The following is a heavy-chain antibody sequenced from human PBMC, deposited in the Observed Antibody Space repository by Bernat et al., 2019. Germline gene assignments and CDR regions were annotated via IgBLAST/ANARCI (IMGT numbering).Heavy chain of an antibody. Sequence: QVQLVQSGAEVKKPGASVKVSCKASGYTFTSYDINWVRQATGQGLEWMGWMNPNNGNTNYAQTVQGRVTMTTDTSTSTAYMEMTSLRSDDTAVYYCAAAPSQVPAANIWFDPWGQGTLVTVSS. V-gene: IGHV1-8*01. J-gene: IGHJ5*01. CDR2: MNPNNGNT. CDR1: GYTFTSYD. D-gene: IGHD2-2*01. CDR3: AAAPSQVPAANIWFDP.